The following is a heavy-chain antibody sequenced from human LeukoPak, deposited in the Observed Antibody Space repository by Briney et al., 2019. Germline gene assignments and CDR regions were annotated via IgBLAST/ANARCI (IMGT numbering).Heavy chain of an antibody. V-gene: IGHV3-30*18. Sequence: GGSLRLSCAASGFTFSSYGMHWVRQAPGKGLEWVAVISYDGSNKYYADSVKGRFTISRDNSKNTLYLQMNSLRAEDTAVYYCAKELGMRDGYPGYFDYWGQGTLVTVSS. CDR2: ISYDGSNK. J-gene: IGHJ4*02. CDR3: AKELGMRDGYPGYFDY. CDR1: GFTFSSYG. D-gene: IGHD5-24*01.